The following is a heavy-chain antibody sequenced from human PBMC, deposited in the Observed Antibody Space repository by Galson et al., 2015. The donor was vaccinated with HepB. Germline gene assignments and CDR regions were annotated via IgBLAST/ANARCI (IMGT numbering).Heavy chain of an antibody. Sequence: SLRLSCAASGFSFSDSAMNWVRQAPGKGLEWVSSINSGSTSIHYADSLRGRVTISRDNTKNSLYLQMNNLQVENTAVYYCARGGGSFGYWGQGTLVTVSS. V-gene: IGHV3-21*06. D-gene: IGHD1-26*01. CDR3: ARGGGSFGY. CDR2: INSGSTSI. J-gene: IGHJ4*02. CDR1: GFSFSDSA.